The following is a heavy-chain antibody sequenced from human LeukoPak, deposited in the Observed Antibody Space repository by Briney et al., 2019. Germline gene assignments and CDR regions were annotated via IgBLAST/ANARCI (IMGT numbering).Heavy chain of an antibody. V-gene: IGHV1-69*13. Sequence: ASVKVSCKSSGDTFSSYAITWVRQAPGQGLEWMGGITAIFRTANYAQKFQGRVTITADEFMSTAYMELSSLRSEDTAVYYCARGAARMVEIATIISFEYWGQGTLITVSS. J-gene: IGHJ4*02. CDR2: ITAIFRTA. CDR1: GDTFSSYA. CDR3: ARGAARMVEIATIISFEY. D-gene: IGHD5-24*01.